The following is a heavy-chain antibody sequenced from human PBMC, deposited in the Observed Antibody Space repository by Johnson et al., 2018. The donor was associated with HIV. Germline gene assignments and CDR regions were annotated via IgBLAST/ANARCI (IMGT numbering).Heavy chain of an antibody. D-gene: IGHD7-27*01. CDR2: INQDGSEM. Sequence: VQLVESGGGLVQPGGSLRLSCAASGFSISTYWMSWVRQAPGKGLEWLANINQDGSEMYYVDSVKGRFTISRDNAKKSLYLQMNSLRAEDTAVYYWARHWGNDVFDIWGQGTMVTVSS. CDR1: GFSISTYW. J-gene: IGHJ3*02. V-gene: IGHV3-7*01. CDR3: ARHWGNDVFDI.